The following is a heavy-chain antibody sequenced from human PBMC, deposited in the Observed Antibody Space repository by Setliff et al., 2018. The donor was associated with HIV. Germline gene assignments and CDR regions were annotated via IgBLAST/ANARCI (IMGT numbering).Heavy chain of an antibody. Sequence: KPSETLSLTCTVSGNSITRDYQWGWIRQSPGKGLEWIGNAYHSGRTYYNPSLKSRVAMSIDTSKNQFSLRLNSVTAADTAMYYCVHSLLGAPMVDYWGQGTLVTVSS. CDR1: GNSITRDYQ. CDR2: AYHSGRT. V-gene: IGHV4-38-2*02. D-gene: IGHD3-16*01. CDR3: VHSLLGAPMVDY. J-gene: IGHJ4*02.